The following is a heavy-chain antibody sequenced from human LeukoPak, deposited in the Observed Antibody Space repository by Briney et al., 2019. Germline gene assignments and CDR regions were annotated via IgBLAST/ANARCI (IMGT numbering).Heavy chain of an antibody. D-gene: IGHD3-22*01. V-gene: IGHV4-39*07. CDR1: GGSISSSSYY. CDR3: ARDIGYYYDSSGYQGSY. J-gene: IGHJ4*02. Sequence: SETLSLTCTVSGGSISSSSYYWGWIRQPPGKGLEWIGSIYYSGSTYYNPSLKSRVTISVDTSKNQFSLKPSSVTAADTAVYYCARDIGYYYDSSGYQGSYWGQGTLVTVSS. CDR2: IYYSGST.